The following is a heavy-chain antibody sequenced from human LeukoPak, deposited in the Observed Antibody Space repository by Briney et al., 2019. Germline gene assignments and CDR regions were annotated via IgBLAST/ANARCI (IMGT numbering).Heavy chain of an antibody. D-gene: IGHD4-23*01. CDR1: GFTFSSYA. V-gene: IGHV3-30-3*01. Sequence: GSLRLSCAASGFTFSSYAMHWVRQAPGKGLEGGAVISYDGSNKYYADSVKGRFTISRDNSKNTLYLQMNSLRAEDTAVYYCARDGGGNDYWGQGTLVTVSS. CDR3: ARDGGGNDY. CDR2: ISYDGSNK. J-gene: IGHJ4*02.